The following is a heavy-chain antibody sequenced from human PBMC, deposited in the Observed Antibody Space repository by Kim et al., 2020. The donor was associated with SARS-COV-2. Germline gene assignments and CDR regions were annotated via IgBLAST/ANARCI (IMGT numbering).Heavy chain of an antibody. V-gene: IGHV4-31*03. D-gene: IGHD3-10*01. CDR1: GGSISSGGYY. CDR3: ARVYGSGSYYNSAWFDP. Sequence: SETLSLTCTVSGGSISSGGYYWSWIRQHPGKGLEWIGYIYYSGSTYYNPSLKSRVTISVDTSKNQFSLKLSSVTAADTAVYYCARVYGSGSYYNSAWFDPWGQRTLVTVSS. CDR2: IYYSGST. J-gene: IGHJ5*02.